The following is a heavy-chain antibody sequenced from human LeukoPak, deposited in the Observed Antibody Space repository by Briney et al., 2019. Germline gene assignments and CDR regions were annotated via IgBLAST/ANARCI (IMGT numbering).Heavy chain of an antibody. D-gene: IGHD3-10*01. Sequence: GGSLRLSCAASGFTVSSNHMIWVRRAPGKGPEWVSVLYSGGSTYYADSVKGRFTISRDTSKNTLYLQMNSLRPEDTAVYHCAAGQTLWNYFDFWGQGTLVTVSS. V-gene: IGHV3-66*02. CDR2: LYSGGST. J-gene: IGHJ4*02. CDR3: AAGQTLWNYFDF. CDR1: GFTVSSNH.